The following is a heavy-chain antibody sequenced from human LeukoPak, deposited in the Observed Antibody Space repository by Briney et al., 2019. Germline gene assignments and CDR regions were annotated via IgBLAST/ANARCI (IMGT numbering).Heavy chain of an antibody. Sequence: ASVKVSCKASGYTFTNYGISWVRQAPGQGLEWMGWISAYNGNTNYAQKLQGRVTMTTDTSTSTAYMELRSLRSDDTAVYYCVGVTSTYYFDYWGQGTLVTVSS. CDR1: GYTFTNYG. V-gene: IGHV1-18*01. J-gene: IGHJ4*02. CDR3: VGVTSTYYFDY. CDR2: ISAYNGNT.